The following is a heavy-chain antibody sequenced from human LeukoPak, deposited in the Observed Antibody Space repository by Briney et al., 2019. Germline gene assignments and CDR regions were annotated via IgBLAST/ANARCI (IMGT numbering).Heavy chain of an antibody. CDR3: ARGRGWYDDAFDI. CDR2: IKQDGSEE. Sequence: AGSLSLTCAASGFTISSYWMSWVRQPPGKGLEWVANIKQDGSEEYYVDSVKGRFTISRDNAKNSLYLQMNSLRAEDTAVYYCARGRGWYDDAFDIWGQGTMVTVSS. V-gene: IGHV3-7*01. CDR1: GFTISSYW. J-gene: IGHJ3*02. D-gene: IGHD6-19*01.